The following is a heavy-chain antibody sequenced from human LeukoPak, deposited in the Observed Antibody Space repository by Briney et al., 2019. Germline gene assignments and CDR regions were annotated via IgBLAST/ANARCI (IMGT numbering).Heavy chain of an antibody. CDR1: GGSISSTSYY. CDR2: IYYSGTT. D-gene: IGHD6-19*01. CDR3: ATPQGHSSGWPDFHY. Sequence: SETLSLTCSVSGGSISSTSYYWGWIRQPPGKGLEWMGSIYYSGTTYYNPSLKSRLTISADTSKNQFSLRLSSVTAADTAVYYCATPQGHSSGWPDFHYWGQGALVTVSS. J-gene: IGHJ4*02. V-gene: IGHV4-39*01.